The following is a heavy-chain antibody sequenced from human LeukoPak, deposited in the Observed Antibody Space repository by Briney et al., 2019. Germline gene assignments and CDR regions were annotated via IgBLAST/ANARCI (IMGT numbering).Heavy chain of an antibody. Sequence: GASVKVSCKVSGYTLTELSMHWVRQAPGKGLEWMGGFDPEDGETIYAQKFQGRVTMTEDTSTDTAYMELSSLRSEDTAVYYSATDGPDNESGYDSGNFDYWGQGTLVTVSS. CDR1: GYTLTELS. J-gene: IGHJ4*02. CDR2: FDPEDGET. D-gene: IGHD5-12*01. CDR3: ATDGPDNESGYDSGNFDY. V-gene: IGHV1-24*01.